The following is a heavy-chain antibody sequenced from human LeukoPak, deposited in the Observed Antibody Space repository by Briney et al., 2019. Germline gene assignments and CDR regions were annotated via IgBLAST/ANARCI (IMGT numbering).Heavy chain of an antibody. CDR2: FIPIFGTA. V-gene: IGHV1-69*05. CDR3: AGDSSGWYSRYNWFDP. D-gene: IGHD6-19*01. CDR1: GGTFSSYA. J-gene: IGHJ5*02. Sequence: ASVKVSCKASGGTFSSYAFSWVRQAPGQGLEWMGGFIPIFGTANYAQKFQGRVTITTDESTSTAYMELSSLRSEDTAVYYCAGDSSGWYSRYNWFDPWGQGTLVTVSS.